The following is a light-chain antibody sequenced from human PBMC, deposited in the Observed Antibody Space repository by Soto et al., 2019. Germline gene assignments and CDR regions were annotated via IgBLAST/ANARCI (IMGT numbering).Light chain of an antibody. V-gene: IGLV1-44*01. J-gene: IGLJ2*01. CDR2: SNN. CDR3: AAWDDSLNGPNVV. CDR1: SSNIGSNT. Sequence: QSVLTQPPSASGTPGQRVTISCSGSSSNIGSNTVNWYQQLPGTAPKLLIYSNNQRPSGVPDRFSGSKSGTSASLAISGLHSEDEADYYCAAWDDSLNGPNVVFGGGTKVTVL.